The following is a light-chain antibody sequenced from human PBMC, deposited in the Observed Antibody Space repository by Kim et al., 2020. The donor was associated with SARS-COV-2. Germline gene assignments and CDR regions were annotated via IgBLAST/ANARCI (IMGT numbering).Light chain of an antibody. J-gene: IGKJ5*01. CDR2: DAS. V-gene: IGKV3-15*01. CDR3: QQYKTWPST. CDR1: QGVSSS. Sequence: VSPGEGATLSCWAGQGVSSSLACYQQKPGQAPRLLINDASPRATGIPARFSGSGSGTEFTPTISSLQSEDFAVYYCQQYKTWPSTFGQGTRLEIK.